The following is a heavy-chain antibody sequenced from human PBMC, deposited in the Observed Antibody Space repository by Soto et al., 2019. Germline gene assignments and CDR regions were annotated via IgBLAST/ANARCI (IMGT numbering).Heavy chain of an antibody. Sequence: QVQLQESGPGLVKPSGTLSLTCAASSGSIFTTNWWRWVRQSPGRGLQWIGDIYHSGSPKYNPSRKSRVSISIDKSKGRFFLNLTSVTAADTAVYYCARKPDVATAKVGGGYVFDVWGQGTMVTVSS. CDR3: ARKPDVATAKVGGGYVFDV. CDR2: IYHSGSP. V-gene: IGHV4-4*02. D-gene: IGHD3-16*01. CDR1: SGSIFTTNW. J-gene: IGHJ3*01.